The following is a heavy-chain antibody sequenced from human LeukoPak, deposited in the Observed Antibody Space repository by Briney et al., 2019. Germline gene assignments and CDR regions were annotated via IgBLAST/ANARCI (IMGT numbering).Heavy chain of an antibody. D-gene: IGHD1-26*01. CDR1: GYTFTSYY. CDR2: INPSGGST. Sequence: ASVKVSCKASGYTFTSYYMHWVRQAPGQGLEWMGIINPSGGSTSYAQKFQHRVTMTTDTSTTTGYMELRSLRSDDTAVYYCASGSYLWGGMDVWGQGTTVTVSS. CDR3: ASGSYLWGGMDV. J-gene: IGHJ6*02. V-gene: IGHV1-46*01.